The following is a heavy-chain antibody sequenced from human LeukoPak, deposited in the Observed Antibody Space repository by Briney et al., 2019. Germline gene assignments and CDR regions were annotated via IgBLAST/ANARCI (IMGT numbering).Heavy chain of an antibody. CDR3: ASPPLLYYDSSGYYRTDAFDI. CDR2: IYHSGST. D-gene: IGHD3-22*01. Sequence: SETLSLTCAVSGYSISSGYYWGWIRQPPGKGLEWIGSIYHSGSTYYNPSLKSRVTISVDTSKNQFSLKLSSVAAADTAVYYCASPPLLYYDSSGYYRTDAFDIWGQGTMVTVSS. V-gene: IGHV4-38-2*01. CDR1: GYSISSGYY. J-gene: IGHJ3*02.